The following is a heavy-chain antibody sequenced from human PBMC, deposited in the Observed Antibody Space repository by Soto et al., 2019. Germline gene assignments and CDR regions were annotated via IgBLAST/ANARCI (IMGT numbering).Heavy chain of an antibody. J-gene: IGHJ5*02. CDR1: GGSISSSSYY. D-gene: IGHD4-17*01. V-gene: IGHV4-39*01. CDR3: ARHADHGAPHTREHNWFDP. Sequence: SETLSLTCTVSGGSISSSSYYWGWIRQPPGKGLEWIGRIYYSGSTYYNPSLKSPVTISVDTSKNQFSLKLSSVTAADTAVDYCARHADHGAPHTREHNWFDPWGQGTLVTVSS. CDR2: IYYSGST.